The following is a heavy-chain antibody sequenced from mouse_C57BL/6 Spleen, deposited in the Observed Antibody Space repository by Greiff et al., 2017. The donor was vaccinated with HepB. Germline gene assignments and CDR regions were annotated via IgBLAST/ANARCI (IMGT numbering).Heavy chain of an antibody. CDR2: IYPGNSDT. J-gene: IGHJ4*01. D-gene: IGHD1-1*01. CDR3: TTITTVVATGAMDY. V-gene: IGHV1-5*01. Sequence: EVKLVESGTVLARPGASVKMSCKTSGYTFTSYWMHWVKQRPGQGLEWIGAIYPGNSDTSYNQKFKGKAKLNAVTSASTAYMELSSLTNEDSAVFCCTTITTVVATGAMDYWGQGTSVTVSS. CDR1: GYTFTSYW.